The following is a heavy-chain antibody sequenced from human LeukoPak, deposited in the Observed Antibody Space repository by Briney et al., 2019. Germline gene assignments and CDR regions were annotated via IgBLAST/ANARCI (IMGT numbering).Heavy chain of an antibody. V-gene: IGHV1-18*01. CDR1: GYTFTSYG. Sequence: ASVKVSCKASGYTFTSYGISWVRQAPGQGLEWMGWISAYNGNTNYAQKLQGRVTMTTDTSTSTAYMELRSLRSEDTAVYYCASLSVAARPSVDCWGQGTLVTVSS. CDR2: ISAYNGNT. CDR3: ASLSVAARPSVDC. J-gene: IGHJ4*02. D-gene: IGHD6-6*01.